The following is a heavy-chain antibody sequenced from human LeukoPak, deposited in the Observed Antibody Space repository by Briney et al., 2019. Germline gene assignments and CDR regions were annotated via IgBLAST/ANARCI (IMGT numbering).Heavy chain of an antibody. CDR2: INPNSGST. Sequence: GASVTVSFTSSVYTFTVYYMHWVRQAPGQGLGWMGWINPNSGSTNYAQKFQGRVTMTRDTSISTAHMELSRLRSDDTTVYYCASYTSGIGGLIWGQGALVTVPS. CDR3: ASYTSGIGGLI. J-gene: IGHJ4*02. V-gene: IGHV1-2*02. CDR1: VYTFTVYY. D-gene: IGHD3-10*01.